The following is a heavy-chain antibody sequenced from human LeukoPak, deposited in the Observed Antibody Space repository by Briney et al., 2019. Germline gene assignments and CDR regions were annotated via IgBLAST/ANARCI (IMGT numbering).Heavy chain of an antibody. D-gene: IGHD3-22*01. V-gene: IGHV3-23*01. J-gene: IGHJ4*02. CDR3: AKNSLTMIVVVTVFDY. CDR1: GFTFSSYA. Sequence: GGSLRLSCAASGFTFSSYAMSWVRQAPGKGLEWVSAISGSGGSTYYADSVKGRFTIPRDNSKNTLYLQMNSLRAEDTAVYYCAKNSLTMIVVVTVFDYWGQGTLVTVSS. CDR2: ISGSGGST.